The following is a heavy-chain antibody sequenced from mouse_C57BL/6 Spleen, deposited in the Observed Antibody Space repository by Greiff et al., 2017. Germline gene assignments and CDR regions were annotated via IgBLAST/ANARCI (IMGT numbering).Heavy chain of an antibody. CDR2: IYPGSGST. CDR3: ARYWDEKENFDD. D-gene: IGHD4-1*01. J-gene: IGHJ2*01. Sequence: QVQLQPPVAELVKPGASVQLSCTASGYNITSYCITWVKQRPGPGLEWIGDIYPGSGSTTYTAKFQSQATLTSDPSSNKAYMQLSSRTSEDAAVYYCARYWDEKENFDDWGQGTTLTVSA. V-gene: IGHV1-55*01. CDR1: GYNITSYC.